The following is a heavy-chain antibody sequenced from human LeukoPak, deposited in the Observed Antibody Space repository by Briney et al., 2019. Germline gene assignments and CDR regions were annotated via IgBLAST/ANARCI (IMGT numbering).Heavy chain of an antibody. CDR2: ISSSSSYI. J-gene: IGHJ5*02. V-gene: IGHV3-21*01. Sequence: PGGSLRLSCAASGFTFGSYSMNWVRQAPGKGLEWVSSISSSSSYIYYADSVKGRFTISRDNAKNSLYLQMNSLRAEDTAVYYCARTLVPAAMSNNWFDPWGQGTLVTVSS. D-gene: IGHD2-2*01. CDR3: ARTLVPAAMSNNWFDP. CDR1: GFTFGSYS.